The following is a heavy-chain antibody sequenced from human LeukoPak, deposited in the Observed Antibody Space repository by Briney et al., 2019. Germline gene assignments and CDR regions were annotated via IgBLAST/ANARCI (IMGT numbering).Heavy chain of an antibody. D-gene: IGHD6-13*01. CDR2: IRYDGSNK. J-gene: IGHJ4*02. CDR1: GFTFSSYG. V-gene: IGHV3-30*02. Sequence: SGGSLRLPCAASGFTFSSYGMHWVRQAPGKGLEWVAFIRYDGSNKYYADSVKGRFTISRDNSKNTLYLQMNSLRAEDTAVYYCAKGAVGWPGAPDYWGQGTLVTVSS. CDR3: AKGAVGWPGAPDY.